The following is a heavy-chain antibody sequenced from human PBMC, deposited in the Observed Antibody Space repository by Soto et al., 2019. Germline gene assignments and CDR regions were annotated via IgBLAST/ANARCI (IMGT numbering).Heavy chain of an antibody. CDR3: AKDRGSSYPREWIDP. V-gene: IGHV3-23*01. Sequence: GGSLRLSCAASGFTFSSYAMSWVRQAPGKGLEWVSSITGSGATTYYADSVKGRFTISRDNSKNMLYLQVNGLRAEDTAIYYCAKDRGSSYPREWIDPWGQGTLVTVSS. CDR1: GFTFSSYA. D-gene: IGHD6-13*01. J-gene: IGHJ5*02. CDR2: ITGSGATT.